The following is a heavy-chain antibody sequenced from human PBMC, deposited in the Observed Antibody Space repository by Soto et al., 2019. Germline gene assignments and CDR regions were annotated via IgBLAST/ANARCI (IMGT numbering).Heavy chain of an antibody. CDR1: GFTFSSYG. D-gene: IGHD3-16*01. Sequence: GGSLRLSCAASGFTFSSYGMHGVRQAPGKGLEWVAVISYDGSNKYYADSVKGRFTISRDNSKNTLYLQMNSLRAEDTAVYYCAKDGGLGPPDYWGQGTLVTVSS. V-gene: IGHV3-30*18. J-gene: IGHJ4*02. CDR3: AKDGGLGPPDY. CDR2: ISYDGSNK.